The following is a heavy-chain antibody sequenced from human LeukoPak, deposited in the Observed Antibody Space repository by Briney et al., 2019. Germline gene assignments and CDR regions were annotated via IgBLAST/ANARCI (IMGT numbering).Heavy chain of an antibody. CDR2: IYYSGST. D-gene: IGHD3-10*01. V-gene: IGHV4-59*01. CDR3: ARTPPYGSGSYSQSYFDY. Sequence: SETLSLTCTVSSGSISSYYWSWIRQPPGEGLEWIGYIYYSGSTNYNPSLKSRVTISVDTSKNQFSLKLSSVTAADTAVYYCARTPPYGSGSYSQSYFDYWGQGTLVTVSS. J-gene: IGHJ4*02. CDR1: SGSISSYY.